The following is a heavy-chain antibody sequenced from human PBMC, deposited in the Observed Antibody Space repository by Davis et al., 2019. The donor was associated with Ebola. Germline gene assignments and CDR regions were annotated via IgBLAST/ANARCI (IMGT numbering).Heavy chain of an antibody. Sequence: SETLSLTCTVSGGSISSYYWSWIRQPPGKGLEWIGYIYYSGSTNYNPSLKSRVTISVDTSKNQFSLKLSSVTAADTAVYYCARDREDSSSYYFDYWGQGTLVTVSS. CDR1: GGSISSYY. CDR3: ARDREDSSSYYFDY. CDR2: IYYSGST. J-gene: IGHJ4*02. V-gene: IGHV4-59*01. D-gene: IGHD6-6*01.